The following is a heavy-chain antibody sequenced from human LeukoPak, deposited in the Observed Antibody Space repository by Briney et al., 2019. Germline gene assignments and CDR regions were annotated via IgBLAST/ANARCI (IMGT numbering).Heavy chain of an antibody. CDR3: ARTTVTTPLSDY. J-gene: IGHJ4*02. CDR2: ISSSSSYI. D-gene: IGHD4-17*01. V-gene: IGHV3-21*01. Sequence: GGSRRLSCAASGFTFSSYSMNWVRQAPGKGLEWVLSISSSSSYIYYADSVKGRFTISRDNAKNSLYLQMNSLRAEDTAVYYCARTTVTTPLSDYWGQGTLVTVSS. CDR1: GFTFSSYS.